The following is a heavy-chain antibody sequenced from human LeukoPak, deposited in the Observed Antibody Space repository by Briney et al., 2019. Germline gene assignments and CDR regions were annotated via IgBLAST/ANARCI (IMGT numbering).Heavy chain of an antibody. CDR2: IIPILGIA. D-gene: IGHD3-3*01. CDR3: ARDPTIFGVVIFPKPMDV. Sequence: SVKVSCKASGGTFSSYAISWVRQAPGQGLEWMGRIIPILGIANYAQKFQGRVTITADKSTSTAYMELSSLRSEDTAVYYCARDPTIFGVVIFPKPMDVWGRGTTVTVSS. J-gene: IGHJ6*02. CDR1: GGTFSSYA. V-gene: IGHV1-69*04.